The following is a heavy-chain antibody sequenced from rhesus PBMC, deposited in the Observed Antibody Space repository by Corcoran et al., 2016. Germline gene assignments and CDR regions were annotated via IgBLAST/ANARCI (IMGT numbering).Heavy chain of an antibody. Sequence: QVQLVRYGAEVKKPGASVKRSCKASGYTFTSYYINWVRQGTGLVLEWMGWINPSNGNTGYSQKFQGRVTMTRDTSTSTAYMELSSLRSEDTAVYYCTGDAIAAYLFDYWGQGVLVTVSS. CDR1: GYTFTSYY. V-gene: IGHV1S9*01. CDR2: INPSNGNT. D-gene: IGHD6-31*01. CDR3: TGDAIAAYLFDY. J-gene: IGHJ4*01.